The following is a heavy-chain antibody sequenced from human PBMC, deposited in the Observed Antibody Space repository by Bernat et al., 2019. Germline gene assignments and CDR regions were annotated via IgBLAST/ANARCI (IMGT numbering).Heavy chain of an antibody. J-gene: IGHJ4*02. D-gene: IGHD2-2*02. Sequence: QVQLVQSGAEVKQPGASVKVSCKASGYSFSSYGVTWVRQAPGQGLEWMGWISAYNGDTKYAQKFQGRVTVTTDTSTSTAYMELRSLTSDDTAVYYSSRDTYTTSCAGGPEFWGQGTLVTVSS. CDR3: SRDTYTTSCAGGPEF. CDR2: ISAYNGDT. V-gene: IGHV1-18*01. CDR1: GYSFSSYG.